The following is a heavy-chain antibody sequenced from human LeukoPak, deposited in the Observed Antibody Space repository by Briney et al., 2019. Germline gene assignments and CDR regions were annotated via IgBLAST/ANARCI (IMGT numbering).Heavy chain of an antibody. Sequence: PGGSLRLSCAASGFTVSSNYMSWVRQAPGKGLEWVSVIYSGGSTYYADSVKGRFTISRDNSKNTLYLQMNSLRAEDTAVYYCARDKLGSSSSGLDWGQGTLVTVSS. CDR1: GFTVSSNY. D-gene: IGHD6-6*01. V-gene: IGHV3-66*01. J-gene: IGHJ4*02. CDR2: IYSGGST. CDR3: ARDKLGSSSSGLD.